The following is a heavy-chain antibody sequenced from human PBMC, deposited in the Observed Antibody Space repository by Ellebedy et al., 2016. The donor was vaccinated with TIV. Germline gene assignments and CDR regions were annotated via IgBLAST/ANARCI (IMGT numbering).Heavy chain of an antibody. D-gene: IGHD3-3*01. CDR1: GGSISSYY. V-gene: IGHV4-59*08. J-gene: IGHJ4*02. Sequence: MPSETLSLTCTVSGGSISSYYWSWIRQPPGKGLEWIGYIYYSGSTNYNPSLKSRVTISVDTSKNQFSLKLSSVTAADTAVYYCARRGIFGVVDFDYWGQGTLVTVSS. CDR3: ARRGIFGVVDFDY. CDR2: IYYSGST.